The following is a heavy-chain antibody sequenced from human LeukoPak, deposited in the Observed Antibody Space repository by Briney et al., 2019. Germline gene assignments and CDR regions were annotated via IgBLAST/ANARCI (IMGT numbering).Heavy chain of an antibody. Sequence: GSLRLSCAASGFTFSSYAMTWVRQAPGKGLEWVSSIDANGAGTFYADSVKGRFTISRDNSKNTLYLQMNSLRAEDTAVYYCAKGGYYYGMDVWGQGTTVTVSS. CDR3: AKGGYYYGMDV. V-gene: IGHV3-23*01. CDR1: GFTFSSYA. CDR2: IDANGAGT. J-gene: IGHJ6*02.